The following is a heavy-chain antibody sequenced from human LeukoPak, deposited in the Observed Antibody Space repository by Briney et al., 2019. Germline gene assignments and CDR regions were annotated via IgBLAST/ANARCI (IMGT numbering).Heavy chain of an antibody. CDR3: ARSSSSSVSNDY. J-gene: IGHJ4*02. Sequence: KPSETLSLTCAVSGYSISSGYYWGWIRQPPGKGLEWIGSIYHSGSTYYNPSLKSRVTISVDTSENQFSLKLSSVTAADTAVYHCARSSSSSVSNDYWGQGTLVTVSS. V-gene: IGHV4-38-2*01. D-gene: IGHD6-6*01. CDR2: IYHSGST. CDR1: GYSISSGYY.